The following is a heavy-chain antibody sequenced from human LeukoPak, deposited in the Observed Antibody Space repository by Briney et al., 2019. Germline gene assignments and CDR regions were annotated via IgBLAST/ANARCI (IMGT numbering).Heavy chain of an antibody. V-gene: IGHV3-9*01. CDR2: IRWNSDNI. Sequence: PGGSLRLSCVVSGFTFDDYAMHWVRQAPGKGLEWVSGIRWNSDNIGYADSVKGRFIISRDNARNSLYLQMNSLRAEDTALYYCTTEIDRRDGYWFDYWGQGTPVTVSS. D-gene: IGHD5-24*01. J-gene: IGHJ4*02. CDR3: TTEIDRRDGYWFDY. CDR1: GFTFDDYA.